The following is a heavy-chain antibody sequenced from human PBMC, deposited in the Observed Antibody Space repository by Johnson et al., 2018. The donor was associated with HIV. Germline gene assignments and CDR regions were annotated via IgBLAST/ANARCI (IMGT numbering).Heavy chain of an antibody. D-gene: IGHD1-26*01. Sequence: VQLVESVGSVVRPGGSLRLSCAASGFTFDDYDMSWVRQAPGKGLEWVSGINWSGSSTDYADSVKGRFTISRDHAKSSLYLQMNSLRAEDTALYYCARPAYSGTWTDAFDIWGQGTMVTVSS. J-gene: IGHJ3*02. CDR1: GFTFDDYD. CDR3: ARPAYSGTWTDAFDI. CDR2: INWSGSST. V-gene: IGHV3-20*04.